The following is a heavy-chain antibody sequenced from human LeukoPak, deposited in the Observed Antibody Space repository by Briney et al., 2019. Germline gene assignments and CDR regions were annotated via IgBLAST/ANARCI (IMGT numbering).Heavy chain of an antibody. CDR2: ISWNSVSI. CDR1: GFTFDDYA. D-gene: IGHD5-12*01. J-gene: IGHJ4*02. Sequence: PGGSLRLSCAASGFTFDDYAIHWVRQVPGKGLEWVSGISWNSVSIGYADSVKGRFTISRDNAKNTLYLQMNSLRAEDTALYYCARADIVATISDYWGQGTLVTVSS. V-gene: IGHV3-9*01. CDR3: ARADIVATISDY.